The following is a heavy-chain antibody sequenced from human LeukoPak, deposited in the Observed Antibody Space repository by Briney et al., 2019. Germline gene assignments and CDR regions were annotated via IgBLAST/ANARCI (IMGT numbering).Heavy chain of an antibody. J-gene: IGHJ3*02. CDR1: GGSISSYY. D-gene: IGHD5-24*01. CDR2: IYHSDIT. Sequence: PSETLSLTCTVSGGSISSYYWSWIRQPPGKGLEWIGFIYHSDITNYNPSLKSRVTISLDTSQNQFSLKVSSVTAADTAVYYCARERWVQLDAFDIWGPGTMVTVSS. CDR3: ARERWVQLDAFDI. V-gene: IGHV4-59*01.